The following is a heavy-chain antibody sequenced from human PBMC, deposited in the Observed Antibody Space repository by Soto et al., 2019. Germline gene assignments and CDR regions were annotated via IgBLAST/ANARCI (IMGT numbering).Heavy chain of an antibody. CDR1: GGSISSYY. CDR3: ARDVGYCSGGNCPPYAFDI. J-gene: IGHJ3*02. D-gene: IGHD2-15*01. CDR2: IYYSGST. Sequence: SETLSLTCTVSGGSISSYYWSWIRQPPGKGLEWIGYIYYSGSTNYNPSLKSRVTISVDTSKNQFSLKLSSVTAADTAVYYCARDVGYCSGGNCPPYAFDIWGQGTMVTVSS. V-gene: IGHV4-59*01.